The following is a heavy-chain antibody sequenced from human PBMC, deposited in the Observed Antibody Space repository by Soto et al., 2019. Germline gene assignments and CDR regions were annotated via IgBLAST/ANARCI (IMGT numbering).Heavy chain of an antibody. CDR1: EFTFSDYG. CDR2: IGIGSSTK. J-gene: IGHJ3*01. CDR3: ARDQLYYNDISGRPLNAFDV. D-gene: IGHD3-22*01. Sequence: QPGGSLRLSCSDSEFTFSDYGMNWVRQAQGKGLEWVSYIGIGSSTKYYADSVKGRFTISRDNAKNSLYLQMNSLRAEDTAVYYCARDQLYYNDISGRPLNAFDVWGQGTMVTVSS. V-gene: IGHV3-48*01.